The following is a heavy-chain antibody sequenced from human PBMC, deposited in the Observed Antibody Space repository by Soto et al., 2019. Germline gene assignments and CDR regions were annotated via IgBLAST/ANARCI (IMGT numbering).Heavy chain of an antibody. J-gene: IGHJ4*02. CDR3: AKDIDVVPGPTEY. D-gene: IGHD2-15*01. CDR1: GFTFSSYA. Sequence: LRLSCTASGFTFSSYAMTWVRQAPGKGLEWVSGISGRSGSTYYADSVKGRFTISRDNSKNTLYLQMNSQRAEDTAVYYCAKDIDVVPGPTEYWGQGTLVTVSS. V-gene: IGHV3-23*01. CDR2: ISGRSGST.